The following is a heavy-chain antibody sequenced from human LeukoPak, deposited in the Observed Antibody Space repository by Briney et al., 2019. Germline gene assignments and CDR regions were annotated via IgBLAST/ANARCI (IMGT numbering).Heavy chain of an antibody. J-gene: IGHJ4*02. D-gene: IGHD3-10*01. CDR1: GFTFTSST. CDR3: AGTPWFGELTLDY. V-gene: IGHV1-58*02. CDR2: IVVGSGNT. Sequence: SVKVSCKASGFTFTSSTIQWVRQARGQRLEWIGWIVVGSGNTNYAQKFKERVIITRDMSTTTVYMELSSLRSEDTAVYYCAGTPWFGELTLDYWGQGTLVTVSS.